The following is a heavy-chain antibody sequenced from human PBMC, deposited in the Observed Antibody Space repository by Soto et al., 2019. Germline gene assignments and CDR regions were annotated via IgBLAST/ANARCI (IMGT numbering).Heavy chain of an antibody. D-gene: IGHD5-12*01. CDR1: GFTFSSYG. J-gene: IGHJ6*02. CDR2: IWYDGSNK. Sequence: QVQLVESGGGVVQPGRSLRLSCAASGFTFSSYGMHWVRQAPGKGLEWVAVIWYDGSNKYYADSVKGRFTISRDNSKNTLYLQMNGLRAEDTAVYYGARGKGVATRHYGMDVWGQGTTVTVSS. CDR3: ARGKGVATRHYGMDV. V-gene: IGHV3-33*01.